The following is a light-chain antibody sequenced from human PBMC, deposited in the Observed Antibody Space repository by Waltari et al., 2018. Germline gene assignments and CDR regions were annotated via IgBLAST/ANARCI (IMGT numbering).Light chain of an antibody. CDR2: GAS. V-gene: IGKV3-15*01. J-gene: IGKJ4*01. CDR3: QQYNNWPLT. Sequence: EKVMTQSPATLSVSPGERATLSCRASQSVNSNLAWYQQKPGQGPRLLIYGASTRATGIPARFSGSGSGTEFTLTISSLQSEDFAVYYRQQYNNWPLTFGGGTKVEIK. CDR1: QSVNSN.